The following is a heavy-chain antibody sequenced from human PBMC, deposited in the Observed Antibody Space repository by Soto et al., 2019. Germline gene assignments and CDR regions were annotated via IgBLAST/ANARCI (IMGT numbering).Heavy chain of an antibody. CDR2: VHHTGTS. J-gene: IGHJ6*02. Sequence: QVALQQWGAGLLKPSQTLSLTCAVYGKSFNDYFWTWIRQSPGGGLEWLAEVHHTGTSYYNPSLKSRLAVSVDTSRNQFSLNLTSLTAADTATYYCARRKDSSRYFYGMDVWGQGTTVVVSS. D-gene: IGHD6-13*01. CDR1: GKSFNDYF. V-gene: IGHV4-34*02. CDR3: ARRKDSSRYFYGMDV.